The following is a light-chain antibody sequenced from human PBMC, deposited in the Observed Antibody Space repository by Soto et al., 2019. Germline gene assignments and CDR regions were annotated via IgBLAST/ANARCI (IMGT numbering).Light chain of an antibody. CDR1: QTISSW. CDR2: KAS. V-gene: IGKV1-5*03. J-gene: IGKJ4*01. CDR3: QQSYYTPLT. Sequence: DIQMTQSPSTLSGSVGDRVTIPCRASQTISSWLAWYQQKPGKAPKLLIHKASTLKSGVPSRFSGSGSGTEFTLTISSLQPDDFGAYYCQQSYYTPLTFGGGTKVDIK.